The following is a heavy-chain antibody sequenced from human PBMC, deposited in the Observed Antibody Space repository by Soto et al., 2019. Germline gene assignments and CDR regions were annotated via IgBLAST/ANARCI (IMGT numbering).Heavy chain of an antibody. CDR1: GGSFSGYY. CDR2: INHSGST. V-gene: IGHV4-34*01. J-gene: IGHJ5*02. Sequence: QVQLQQWGAGLLKPSETLSLTCAVYGGSFSGYYWSWIRQPPGKGLEWIGEINHSGSTNYNPSLKSRVTISVDTSKNQVSLKLSSVTAADTAVYYCARGREAARPRWFDPWGQGTLVTVSS. CDR3: ARGREAARPRWFDP. D-gene: IGHD6-6*01.